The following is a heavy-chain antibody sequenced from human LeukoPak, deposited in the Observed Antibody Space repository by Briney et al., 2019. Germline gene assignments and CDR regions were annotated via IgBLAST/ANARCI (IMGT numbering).Heavy chain of an antibody. J-gene: IGHJ4*02. V-gene: IGHV3-30*04. D-gene: IGHD5-18*01. Sequence: PGGSLRLSCAASGFTFSSYAMHWVRQAPGKGLEWVAVISYDGSNKYYADSVKGRFTISRDNSKNTLYLQMNSLRAEDTAVYYCAKVGGNTAMVMWGQGTLVTVSS. CDR1: GFTFSSYA. CDR3: AKVGGNTAMVM. CDR2: ISYDGSNK.